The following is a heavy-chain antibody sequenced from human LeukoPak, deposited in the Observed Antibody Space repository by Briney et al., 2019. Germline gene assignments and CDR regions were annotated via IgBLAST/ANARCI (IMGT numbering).Heavy chain of an antibody. CDR2: IIPIFGTA. J-gene: IGHJ6*03. V-gene: IGHV1-69*13. CDR3: ATTSPGLTSPYYYYYMDV. D-gene: IGHD2-2*01. Sequence: SVKVSCKASGGTLSSYAISWVRQAPGQGLEWMGGIIPIFGTANYAQKFQGRVTITADESTSTAYMELSSLRSEDTAVYYCATTSPGLTSPYYYYYMDVWGKGTTVTVSS. CDR1: GGTLSSYA.